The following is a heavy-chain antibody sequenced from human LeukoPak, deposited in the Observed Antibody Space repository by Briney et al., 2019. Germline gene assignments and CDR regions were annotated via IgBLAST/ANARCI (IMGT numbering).Heavy chain of an antibody. CDR1: GYTFTSYG. V-gene: IGHV1-69*04. Sequence: GASVKVSCKASGYTFTSYGISWVRQAPGQGLEWMGRIIPILGIANYAQKFQGRVTITADKSTSTAYMELSSLRSEDTAVYYCAREKKPQDYFGYWGQGTLVTVSS. CDR2: IIPILGIA. CDR3: AREKKPQDYFGY. J-gene: IGHJ4*02.